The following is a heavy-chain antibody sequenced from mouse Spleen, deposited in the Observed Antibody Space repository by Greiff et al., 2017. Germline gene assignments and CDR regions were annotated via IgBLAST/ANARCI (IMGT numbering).Heavy chain of an antibody. CDR2: ISSGGGNT. CDR3: AREGKLAHFDY. CDR1: GFTFSSYA. Sequence: EVMLVESGGGLVKLGGSLKLSCAASGFTFSSYAMSWVRQTPEKRLEWVATISSGGGNTYYPDSVKGRFTISRDNAKNTLYLQMSSLKSEDTAMYYCAREGKLAHFDYWGQGTTLTVSS. V-gene: IGHV5-9*01. J-gene: IGHJ2*01. D-gene: IGHD4-1*01.